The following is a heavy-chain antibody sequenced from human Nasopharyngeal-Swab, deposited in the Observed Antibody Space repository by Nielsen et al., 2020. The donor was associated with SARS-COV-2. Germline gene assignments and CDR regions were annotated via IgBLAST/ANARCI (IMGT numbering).Heavy chain of an antibody. J-gene: IGHJ4*02. CDR3: ARVGAGHGY. CDR2: IYSGGST. V-gene: IGHV3-53*01. D-gene: IGHD4/OR15-4a*01. Sequence: GESLKISCAASGFTVSSNYMSWVRQAPGKGLEWVSVIYSGGSTYYADSVKGRFTISRDNSKNTPYLQMNSLRAEDTAVYYCARVGAGHGYWGQGTLVTVSS. CDR1: GFTVSSNY.